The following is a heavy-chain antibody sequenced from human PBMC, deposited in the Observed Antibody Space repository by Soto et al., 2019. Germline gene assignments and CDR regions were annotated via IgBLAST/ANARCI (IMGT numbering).Heavy chain of an antibody. CDR3: ARELNWGPFDY. J-gene: IGHJ4*02. D-gene: IGHD3-16*01. Sequence: VQLVESGGGVVQPGRSLRLSCAASGFTFSSYGMHWVRQAPGKGLEWVAVIWYDGSNKYYADSVKGRFTISRDNSQNTRYLQMNSLRAEDTAVYYCARELNWGPFDYWGQGTLVTVSS. V-gene: IGHV3-33*01. CDR2: IWYDGSNK. CDR1: GFTFSSYG.